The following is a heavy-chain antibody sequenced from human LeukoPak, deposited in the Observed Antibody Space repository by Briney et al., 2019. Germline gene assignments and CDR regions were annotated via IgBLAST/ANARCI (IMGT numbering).Heavy chain of an antibody. Sequence: GGSLRLSCAASGFTFSSYSMSWVRQAPGKGLEWVSAISGSGGSTYYADSVKGRFTISRDNSKNTMCLQMNSLRAEDTAVYYCAKGTVGVADSWGQGTLVTVSS. CDR1: GFTFSSYS. D-gene: IGHD1-26*01. V-gene: IGHV3-23*01. CDR2: ISGSGGST. CDR3: AKGTVGVADS. J-gene: IGHJ4*02.